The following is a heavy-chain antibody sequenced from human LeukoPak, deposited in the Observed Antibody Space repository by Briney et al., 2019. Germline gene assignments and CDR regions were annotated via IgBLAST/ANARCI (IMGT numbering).Heavy chain of an antibody. CDR2: IYTGGST. Sequence: SETLSLTCTVPGGSISSGSYYWSWIRQPAGKGLEWIGRIYTGGSTNYNPSLKSRVTISVDTSKNQFSLNLNSVTAADTAVYYCARLGLSESYYYWGQGTLVTVSS. D-gene: IGHD1-26*01. CDR3: ARLGLSESYYY. V-gene: IGHV4-61*02. CDR1: GGSISSGSYY. J-gene: IGHJ4*02.